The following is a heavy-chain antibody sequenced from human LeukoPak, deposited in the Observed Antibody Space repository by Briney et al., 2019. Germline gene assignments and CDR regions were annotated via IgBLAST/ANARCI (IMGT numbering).Heavy chain of an antibody. CDR2: MNPNSGNT. D-gene: IGHD3-10*01. CDR1: GYTFTSYD. V-gene: IGHV1-8*01. J-gene: IGHJ4*02. Sequence: ASVKVSCKASGYTFTSYDINWVRQATGQGLEWMGWMNPNSGNTGYAQKFQGRVTMTRNTSISTAYMELSSLRSEDTAVYYCARAGSESYYNGDDYWGQGTLVTVSS. CDR3: ARAGSESYYNGDDY.